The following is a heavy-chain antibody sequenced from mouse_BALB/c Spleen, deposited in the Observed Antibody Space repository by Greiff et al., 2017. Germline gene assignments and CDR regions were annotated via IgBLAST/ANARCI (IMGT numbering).Heavy chain of an antibody. V-gene: IGHV5-4*02. CDR1: GFTFSDYY. Sequence: EVHLVESGGGLVKPGGSLKLSCAASGFTFSDYYMYWVRQTPEKRLEWVATISDGGSYTYYPDSVKGRFTISRDNAKNNLYLQMSSLKSEDTAMYYCAREGYRYDVYYAMDYWGQGTSVTVSS. CDR3: AREGYRYDVYYAMDY. CDR2: ISDGGSYT. D-gene: IGHD2-14*01. J-gene: IGHJ4*01.